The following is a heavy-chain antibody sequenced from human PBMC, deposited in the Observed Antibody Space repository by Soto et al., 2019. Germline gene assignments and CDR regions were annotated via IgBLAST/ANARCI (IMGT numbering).Heavy chain of an antibody. V-gene: IGHV1-18*01. Sequence: ASVKVSCKASGYTLTSYGISWVRQAPGQGLEWMGWISAYNGNTNYAQNLQGRVTLTTDTSTSTAYMEVRSLRSDDTAVYYCARDRSNWFDPWGQGTLVTVSS. J-gene: IGHJ5*02. CDR3: ARDRSNWFDP. CDR1: GYTLTSYG. CDR2: ISAYNGNT.